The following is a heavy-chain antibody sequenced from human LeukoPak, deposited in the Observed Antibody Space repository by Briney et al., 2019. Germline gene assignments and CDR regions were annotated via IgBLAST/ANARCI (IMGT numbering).Heavy chain of an antibody. CDR1: GYTFTSYA. CDR2: INAGNGNT. D-gene: IGHD2-2*01. Sequence: GASVKVSCKASGYTFTSYAMHWVRQAPGQRLEWMGWINAGNGNTKYSQKFQGRVTITRDTSASTAYMELSSLRSEDTAVYYCARDPTSSRYCSSTSCPGLLFVYWGQGTLVTVSS. J-gene: IGHJ4*02. CDR3: ARDPTSSRYCSSTSCPGLLFVY. V-gene: IGHV1-3*01.